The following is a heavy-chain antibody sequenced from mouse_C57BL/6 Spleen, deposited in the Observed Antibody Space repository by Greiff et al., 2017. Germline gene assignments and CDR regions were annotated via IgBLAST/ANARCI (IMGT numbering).Heavy chain of an antibody. D-gene: IGHD4-1*01. V-gene: IGHV6-3*01. J-gene: IGHJ3*01. Sequence: EVKLMESGGGLVQPGGSMKLSCVASGFTFSNYWMNWVRQSPEKGLEWVAQIRLKSDNYATHYAESVKGRFTISRDDSKSSVYLQMNNLRAEDTGIDYCTEGLGPWFAYWGQGTLVTGAA. CDR2: IRLKSDNYAT. CDR1: GFTFSNYW. CDR3: TEGLGPWFAY.